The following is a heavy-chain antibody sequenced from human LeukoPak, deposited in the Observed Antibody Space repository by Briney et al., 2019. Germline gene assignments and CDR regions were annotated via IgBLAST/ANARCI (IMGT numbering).Heavy chain of an antibody. V-gene: IGHV3-33*01. J-gene: IGHJ4*02. CDR3: ARDLGSHFDY. D-gene: IGHD6-13*01. CDR1: GFTFSSYG. CDR2: IWYDGSNK. Sequence: GGSLRLFCAASGFTFSSYGMHWVRQAPGRGLEWVAVIWYDGSNKYYADSVKGRFTISRDNSKNTLYLQMNSLRAEDTAVYYCARDLGSHFDYWGQGTLVTVSS.